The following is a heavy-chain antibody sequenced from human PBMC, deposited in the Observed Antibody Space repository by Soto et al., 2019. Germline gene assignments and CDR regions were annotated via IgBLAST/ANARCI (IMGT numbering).Heavy chain of an antibody. J-gene: IGHJ4*02. CDR3: GKGGWLDY. V-gene: IGHV3-23*01. CDR1: GFTFSKYD. CDR2: INRSGGGT. D-gene: IGHD3-10*01. Sequence: GGSLRLSCVASGFTFSKYDMSWVRQAPGKGLEWVSFINRSGGGTYYADSVNGRFTVSRDNSKNTLYLQMNSLRAEDTALYYCGKGGWLDYWGQGT.